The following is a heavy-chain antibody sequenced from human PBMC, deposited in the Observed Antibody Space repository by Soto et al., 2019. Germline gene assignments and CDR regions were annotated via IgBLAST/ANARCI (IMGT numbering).Heavy chain of an antibody. D-gene: IGHD3-10*01. CDR1: GGSFSDYY. J-gene: IGHJ4*02. CDR3: ARGVVRRVIIQHTSFFDY. CDR2: INHSGST. Sequence: SETLSLTCAVYGGSFSDYYWTWVRQAPGRGPEWIGEINHSGSTYYNPSLKSRVAISVDTSKNKFSLKLSSVTAADPAVYYCARGVVRRVIIQHTSFFDYWGQGTPVTVSS. V-gene: IGHV4-34*01.